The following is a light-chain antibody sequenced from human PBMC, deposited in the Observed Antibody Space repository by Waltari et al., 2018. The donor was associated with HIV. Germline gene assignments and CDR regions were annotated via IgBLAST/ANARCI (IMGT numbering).Light chain of an antibody. CDR3: MQALQSSPLT. CDR2: LAA. J-gene: IGKJ4*01. Sequence: DIVMTQSPVSLSVTPGEPASISCRSSQSLLHTYGYNYLDWSLQKPGQSPQRLIYLAANRASGVPDRLTGSGAGTNFTLEISRLETGDVGTDYCMQALQSSPLTFGGGTRVEI. CDR1: QSLLHTYGYNY. V-gene: IGKV2-28*01.